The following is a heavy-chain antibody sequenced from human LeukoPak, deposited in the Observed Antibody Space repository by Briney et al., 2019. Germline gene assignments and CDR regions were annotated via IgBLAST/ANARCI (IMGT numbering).Heavy chain of an antibody. D-gene: IGHD2-21*02. J-gene: IGHJ4*02. V-gene: IGHV1-46*01. CDR1: GYTFTSYY. CDR2: INPSGGST. Sequence: GASVKVSCKASGYTFTSYYMHWVRQAPGQGPEWMGIINPSGGSTSYAQKFQGRVTMTRDTSTNTAYMELSSLRSEDTAVYYCARDFCGGDCYSPDYWGQGTLVTVSS. CDR3: ARDFCGGDCYSPDY.